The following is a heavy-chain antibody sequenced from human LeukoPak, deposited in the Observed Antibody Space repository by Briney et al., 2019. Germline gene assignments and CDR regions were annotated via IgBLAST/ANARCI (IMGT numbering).Heavy chain of an antibody. J-gene: IGHJ6*02. D-gene: IGHD5-24*01. V-gene: IGHV3-48*01. CDR1: GFTFSSYS. Sequence: GGSLRLSCAASGFTFSSYSMNWVRQAPGKGLEWVSYISSSSSTIYYADSVKGRFTISRDNAKNSLYLQMNSLRAEDTAVYYCARERSGYYYYGMDVWGQGTTVTVSS. CDR2: ISSSSSTI. CDR3: ARERSGYYYYGMDV.